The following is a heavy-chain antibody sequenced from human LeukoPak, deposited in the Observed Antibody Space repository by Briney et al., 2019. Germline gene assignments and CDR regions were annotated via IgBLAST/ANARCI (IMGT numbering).Heavy chain of an antibody. D-gene: IGHD2-2*01. CDR2: INPNSGGT. V-gene: IGHV1-2*02. CDR1: GYTFTGYY. J-gene: IGHJ5*02. CDR3: ARKVPAGMRGWFDP. Sequence: GASVKVSCKASGYTFTGYYMHWVRQAPGQGLGWMGWINPNSGGTNYAQKFQGRVTMTRDTSISTAYMELSRLRSDDTAVYYCARKVPAGMRGWFDPWGQGTLVTVSS.